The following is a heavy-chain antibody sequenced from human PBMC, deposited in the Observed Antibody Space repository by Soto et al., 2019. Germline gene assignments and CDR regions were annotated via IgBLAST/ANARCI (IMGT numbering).Heavy chain of an antibody. CDR3: ARGGGTYCGGGNCYRSRAFHI. V-gene: IGHV4-59*01. Sequence: QVQLQESGPGLVKPSETLSLNCTVSGGSITSDYWTWIRQPPGKGLEWIGHIYYTGSIAYNASLRSRITISLDPSKTHFSLKLSSVTAADSAVYFCARGGGTYCGGGNCYRSRAFHIWGLGTMVTVSS. D-gene: IGHD2-15*01. CDR1: GGSITSDY. CDR2: IYYTGSI. J-gene: IGHJ3*02.